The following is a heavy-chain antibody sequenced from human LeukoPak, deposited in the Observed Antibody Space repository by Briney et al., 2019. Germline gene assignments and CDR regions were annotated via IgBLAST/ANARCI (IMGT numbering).Heavy chain of an antibody. Sequence: SVKVSCKASGGTFSSYAISWVRQAPGQGLEWMEGIIPIFGTANYAQKFQGRVTITADESTSTAYMELSSLRSEDTAVYYCARVAPPGYSYGFVYYFDYWGQGTLVTVSS. CDR3: ARVAPPGYSYGFVYYFDY. CDR1: GGTFSSYA. CDR2: IIPIFGTA. V-gene: IGHV1-69*01. D-gene: IGHD5-18*01. J-gene: IGHJ4*02.